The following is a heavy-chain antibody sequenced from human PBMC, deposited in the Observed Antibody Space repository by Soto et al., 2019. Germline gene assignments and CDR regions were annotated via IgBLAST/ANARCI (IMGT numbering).Heavy chain of an antibody. J-gene: IGHJ4*02. CDR3: ARGGAHCTNGVCLGHY. CDR2: MKPGSGDT. CDR1: GYIFSDFY. V-gene: IGHV1-2*02. D-gene: IGHD2-8*01. Sequence: QVRLVQSGADVRKPGGSVRASCKPSGYIFSDFYMHWVRQAPGQGLEWMGWMKPGSGDTKIAQNFQGRVTLTRDTSITTAYMDLSRLTFDDTAVYFCARGGAHCTNGVCLGHYWGQGTLLTVSS.